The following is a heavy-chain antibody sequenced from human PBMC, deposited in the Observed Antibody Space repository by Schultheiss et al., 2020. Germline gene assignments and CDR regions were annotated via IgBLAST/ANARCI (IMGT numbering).Heavy chain of an antibody. D-gene: IGHD1/OR15-1a*01. V-gene: IGHV3-64*01. CDR2: ISSNGGST. CDR3: ARVRGRGEHTFDY. J-gene: IGHJ4*02. CDR1: GFTFSSYA. Sequence: GGSLRLSCAASGFTFSSYAMHWVRQAPGKGLEYVSAISSNGGSTYYANSVKGRFTISRDIAKNTLYLQMNSLRAEDTAVYYCARVRGRGEHTFDYWGQGTLVTVSS.